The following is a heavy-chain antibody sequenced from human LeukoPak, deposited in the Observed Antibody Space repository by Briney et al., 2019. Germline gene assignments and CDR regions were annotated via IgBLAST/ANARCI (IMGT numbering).Heavy chain of an antibody. CDR3: ARDRREDYDILTGLGFSYYYGMDV. D-gene: IGHD3-9*01. Sequence: GGSLRLFCASSVFTFSSYSMNWVRQAPGKGLEWVSSISSSSSYIYYADSVKSRFTISRDNAKNSLYLQMNSLRAEDTAVYYCARDRREDYDILTGLGFSYYYGMDVWGQGTTVTVSS. J-gene: IGHJ6*02. CDR1: VFTFSSYS. CDR2: ISSSSSYI. V-gene: IGHV3-21*01.